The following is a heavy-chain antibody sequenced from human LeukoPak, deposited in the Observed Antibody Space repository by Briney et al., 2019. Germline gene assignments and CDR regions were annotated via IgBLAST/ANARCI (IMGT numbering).Heavy chain of an antibody. D-gene: IGHD3-9*01. Sequence: PGGSLRLSCAASGFTVSRNYMSWVCQAPGKGLEWVSVFNSGGSTYYADSVRGRFTFSRDDSKNILYLQMNSLRVEDTAVYYCAKYSDTYTTGWGGAPFDYWGQGTLVTVSS. CDR1: GFTVSRNY. CDR3: AKYSDTYTTGWGGAPFDY. J-gene: IGHJ4*02. V-gene: IGHV3-66*01. CDR2: FNSGGST.